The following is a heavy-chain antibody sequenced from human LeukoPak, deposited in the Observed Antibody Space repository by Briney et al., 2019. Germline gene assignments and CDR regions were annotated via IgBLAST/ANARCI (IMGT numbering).Heavy chain of an antibody. J-gene: IGHJ4*02. CDR3: ARTPSTHLWIDY. Sequence: GGSLRLSCAAAGFTFSRYGMNWVRQAPGKVLEWVAVTCFDGSIKYYADSVKGRFTSARDNAKDTAYLEMNSLRAEDTAIYYCARTPSTHLWIDYWGQGTLVTVSS. V-gene: IGHV3-33*01. D-gene: IGHD5-12*01. CDR1: GFTFSRYG. CDR2: TCFDGSIK.